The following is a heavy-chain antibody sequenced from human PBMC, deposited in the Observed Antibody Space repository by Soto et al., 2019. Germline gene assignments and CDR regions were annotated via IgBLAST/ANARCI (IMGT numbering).Heavy chain of an antibody. CDR3: ARVEAVLKAFDY. V-gene: IGHV3-30-3*01. CDR1: GFTFSSYA. D-gene: IGHD3-3*01. J-gene: IGHJ4*02. Sequence: QVQLVESGGGVVQPGRSLRLSCAASGFTFSSYAMHWVRQAPGKGLEWVAVISYDGSNKYYADSVKGRFTISRDNSKNTLYLQMNSLRAEDTAVYYCARVEAVLKAFDYWGQGTLVTVSS. CDR2: ISYDGSNK.